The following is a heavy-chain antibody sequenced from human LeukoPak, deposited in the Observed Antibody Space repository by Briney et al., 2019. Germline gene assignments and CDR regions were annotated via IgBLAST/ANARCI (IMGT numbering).Heavy chain of an antibody. Sequence: PGGSLRLSCAASGFTFRNYAVSWVRQAPGKGLDWVSAISGSGGNTYYADSVKGRFTISRDNSKNTLYLQMNSLRAEDTAVYYCTKDVPRADFWSGYAFDYWDQGTLVTVSS. V-gene: IGHV3-23*01. D-gene: IGHD3-3*01. J-gene: IGHJ4*02. CDR2: ISGSGGNT. CDR3: TKDVPRADFWSGYAFDY. CDR1: GFTFRNYA.